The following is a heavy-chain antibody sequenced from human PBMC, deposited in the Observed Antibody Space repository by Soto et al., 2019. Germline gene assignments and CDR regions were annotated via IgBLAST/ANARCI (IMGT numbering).Heavy chain of an antibody. CDR1: GFTFSSYS. V-gene: IGHV3-48*02. CDR2: ISSSSSTI. Sequence: GGSLRLSCAASGFTFSSYSMNWVRQAPGKGLEWVSYISSSSSTIYYADSVKGRFTISRDNAKNSLYLQMNSLRDEDTAVYYCARVVAAVAGTFFDPWGQGTLVTVSS. D-gene: IGHD6-19*01. CDR3: ARVVAAVAGTFFDP. J-gene: IGHJ5*02.